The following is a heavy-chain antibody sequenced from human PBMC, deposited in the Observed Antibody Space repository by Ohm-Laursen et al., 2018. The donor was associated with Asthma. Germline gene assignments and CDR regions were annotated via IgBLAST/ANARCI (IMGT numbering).Heavy chain of an antibody. V-gene: IGHV3-48*01. J-gene: IGHJ4*02. D-gene: IGHD6-13*01. Sequence: SLRLSCAASGFSFSGYSMNWVRQAPGKGLEWVSYISSSSSTIYYADSVKGRFTISRDNAKNSLYLQMNSLRAEDTAVYYCARDPAAGIVYWGQGTLVTVSS. CDR3: ARDPAAGIVY. CDR2: ISSSSSTI. CDR1: GFSFSGYS.